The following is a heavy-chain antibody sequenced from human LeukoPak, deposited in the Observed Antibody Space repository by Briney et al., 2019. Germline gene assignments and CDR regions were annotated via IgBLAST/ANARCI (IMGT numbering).Heavy chain of an antibody. Sequence: QPGGSLRLSCAASGFTFSNSWMHWVRQGPGKGPVWVSRIKSDGSYITYADSVKGRFIISRDNAENTLYLQMNSLRVDDTAVYCCATGDSGWYNHWGQGTLVTVSA. V-gene: IGHV3-74*03. CDR2: IKSDGSYI. CDR1: GFTFSNSW. J-gene: IGHJ5*02. CDR3: ATGDSGWYNH. D-gene: IGHD6-19*01.